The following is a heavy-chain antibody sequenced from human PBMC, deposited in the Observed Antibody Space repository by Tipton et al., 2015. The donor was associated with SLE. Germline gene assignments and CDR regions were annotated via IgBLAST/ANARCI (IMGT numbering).Heavy chain of an antibody. CDR3: AADDLSEGY. CDR2: IVVGSGDT. J-gene: IGHJ4*02. D-gene: IGHD6-19*01. CDR1: GFTFSNSA. Sequence: QSGPEVKKPGTSVKVSCKTSGFTFSNSAVQWVRQARGQRLEFMGWIVVGSGDTNYAQKFQGGVIITRDTSTSTVYMELTSLSSEDTAVYYCAADDLSEGYWGQGTLVTVSS. V-gene: IGHV1-58*01.